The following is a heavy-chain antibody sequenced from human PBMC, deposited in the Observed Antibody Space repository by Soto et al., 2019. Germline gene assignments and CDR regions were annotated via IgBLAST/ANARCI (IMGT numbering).Heavy chain of an antibody. D-gene: IGHD2-2*01. CDR3: ARLAMPYYYYGMDV. CDR2: ISSSGSTI. J-gene: IGHJ6*02. Sequence: PGGSLRLSCAASGFTFSSYEMNWVRQAPGKGLEWVSYISSSGSTIYYADSVKGRFTISRDNAKNSLYLQMNSLRAEDTAVYYCARLAMPYYYYGMDVWGQGTTVTAP. CDR1: GFTFSSYE. V-gene: IGHV3-48*03.